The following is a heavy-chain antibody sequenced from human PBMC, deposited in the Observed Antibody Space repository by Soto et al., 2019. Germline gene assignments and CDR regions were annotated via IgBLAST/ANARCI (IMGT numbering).Heavy chain of an antibody. CDR2: IDPSDSYT. J-gene: IGHJ4*01. Sequence: PGESLKISCKCSGYRFTSYWISWVRQMPGKGLEWMGRIDPSDSYTNYSPSFQGHVTISADKSISTAYLQWSSLKASDTAMYYCARITQCASGSYYYDYWGHVALATVS. V-gene: IGHV5-10-1*01. CDR1: GYRFTSYW. D-gene: IGHD1-26*01. CDR3: ARITQCASGSYYYDY.